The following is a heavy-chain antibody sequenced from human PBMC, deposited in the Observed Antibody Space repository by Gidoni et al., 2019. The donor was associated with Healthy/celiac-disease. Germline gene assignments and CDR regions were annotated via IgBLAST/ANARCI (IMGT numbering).Heavy chain of an antibody. CDR3: ARVADVLLWFGEYGMDV. V-gene: IGHV1-2*02. D-gene: IGHD3-10*01. CDR1: GYTFTGYY. J-gene: IGHJ6*02. CDR2: INPNSGGT. Sequence: QVQLVQSGAEVKKPGASVKVSCTASGYTFTGYYMHWVRQAPGQGLEWMGWINPNSGGTNYAQKFQGRVTMTRDTSISTAYMELSRLRSDDTAVYYCARVADVLLWFGEYGMDVWGQGTTVTVSS.